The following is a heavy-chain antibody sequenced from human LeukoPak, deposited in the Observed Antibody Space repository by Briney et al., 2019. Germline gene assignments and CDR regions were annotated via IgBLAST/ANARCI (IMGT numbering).Heavy chain of an antibody. J-gene: IGHJ3*02. Sequence: SETLSLTCAVSGYSISSGYYWGWIRQPPGKGLEWIGSVYHSGSTYYNPSLKSRVTISVDTSKNQFSLKLSSVTAADTAVYYCARPMIVGKWGAFDIWGQGTMVTVSS. CDR2: VYHSGST. CDR3: ARPMIVGKWGAFDI. CDR1: GYSISSGYY. D-gene: IGHD3-22*01. V-gene: IGHV4-38-2*01.